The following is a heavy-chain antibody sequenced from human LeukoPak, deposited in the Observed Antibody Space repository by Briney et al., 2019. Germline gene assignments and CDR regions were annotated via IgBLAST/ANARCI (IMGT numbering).Heavy chain of an antibody. CDR3: ARVLHAPYLIDS. V-gene: IGHV4-38-2*02. CDR2: VFRLQTVRT. J-gene: IGHJ4*02. CDR1: DSSITSTYY. Sequence: SETLCLTCSVSDSSITSTYYWAWFRQPPGKGLEWIATVFRLQTVRTFNNPSLGSRVTMSLDPSHHQFSLNLTSVTAADTALYFCARVLHAPYLIDSWGQGTLVTVSS. D-gene: IGHD2-8*01.